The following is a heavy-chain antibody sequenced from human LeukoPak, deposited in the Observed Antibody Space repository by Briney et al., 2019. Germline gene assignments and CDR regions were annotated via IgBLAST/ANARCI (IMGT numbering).Heavy chain of an antibody. J-gene: IGHJ4*02. CDR2: IFHNGGT. D-gene: IGHD2-2*03. CDR1: GVSIRSHY. V-gene: IGHV4-4*07. Sequence: KPSETLSLTCTVSGVSIRSHYWSWIRQSAGKGLEWIGRIFHNGGTNDNPSLKSRITMSVDTSKNQISLKLTSVTAADTAVYYCASDRGYSDYWGQGTLVTVSA. CDR3: ASDRGYSDY.